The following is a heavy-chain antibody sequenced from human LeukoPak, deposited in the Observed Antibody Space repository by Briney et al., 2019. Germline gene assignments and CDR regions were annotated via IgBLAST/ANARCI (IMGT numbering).Heavy chain of an antibody. D-gene: IGHD3-22*01. CDR2: ISDTGGRT. Sequence: GGSLRLSCAVSGITLSNYGMTWVRQAPGKGLEWVAGISDTGGRTNYADSVKGRFTISRDNPKNTLYLQMNSLRAEDTAVYFCAKRGVVIRVILVGFHKEAYYFDSWGQGALVTVSS. CDR3: AKRGVVIRVILVGFHKEAYYFDS. V-gene: IGHV3-23*01. J-gene: IGHJ4*02. CDR1: GITLSNYG.